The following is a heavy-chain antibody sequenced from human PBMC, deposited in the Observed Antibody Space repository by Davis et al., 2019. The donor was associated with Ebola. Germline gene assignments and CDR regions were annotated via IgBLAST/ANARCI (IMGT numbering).Heavy chain of an antibody. CDR2: INGDGSRT. D-gene: IGHD6-19*01. CDR3: ARTRREAGMI. V-gene: IGHV3-74*01. Sequence: HTGGSLRLSCAASGVTFSSHWMHWVRQAPGKGLVWVSRINGDGSRTGYADSVKGRFTISRDNAKNSLFLQMNSLRAEDTAVYYCARTRREAGMIWGQGTPVTVSS. J-gene: IGHJ4*02. CDR1: GVTFSSHW.